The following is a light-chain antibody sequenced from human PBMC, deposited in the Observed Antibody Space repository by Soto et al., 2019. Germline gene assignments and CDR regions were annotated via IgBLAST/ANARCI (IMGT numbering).Light chain of an antibody. CDR1: QSVDTY. V-gene: IGKV3-11*01. CDR3: QQRRNWVS. J-gene: IGKJ3*01. Sequence: LTQSPAILSLSPGERATLSCTASQSVDTYIAWYQQRPGQPPWLLIHDTFHRASGVPARFRGSGSGTDFTLTISSLEPEDFAVYFCQQRRNWVSFGPGTRL. CDR2: DTF.